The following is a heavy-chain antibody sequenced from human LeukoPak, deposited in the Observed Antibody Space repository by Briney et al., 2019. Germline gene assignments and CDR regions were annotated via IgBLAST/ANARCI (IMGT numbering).Heavy chain of an antibody. D-gene: IGHD3-3*01. J-gene: IGHJ3*02. Sequence: GESLKISCKGSGYSFTSYWISWVRQMPGKGLEWMGRIDPSDSYTNYSPSFRGHVTISAGKSISTAYLQWSSLKASDTAMYYCARDFWSGSNDAFDIWGQGTMVTVSS. V-gene: IGHV5-10-1*01. CDR2: IDPSDSYT. CDR1: GYSFTSYW. CDR3: ARDFWSGSNDAFDI.